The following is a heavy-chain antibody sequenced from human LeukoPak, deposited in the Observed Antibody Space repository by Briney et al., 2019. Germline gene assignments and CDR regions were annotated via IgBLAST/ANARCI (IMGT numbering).Heavy chain of an antibody. D-gene: IGHD5-24*01. CDR2: IYYSGST. V-gene: IGHV4-59*01. CDR3: ARHRGDGYNFYDF. CDR1: GGSMRSYY. Sequence: SETLSLTCTVSGGSMRSYYWSWIRQPPGKGLEWIGYIYYSGSTNYNPSLKSRVTISIDTSKSQFSLKLSSVTAADTAVYFCARHRGDGYNFYDFWGQGTLVTVSS. J-gene: IGHJ4*02.